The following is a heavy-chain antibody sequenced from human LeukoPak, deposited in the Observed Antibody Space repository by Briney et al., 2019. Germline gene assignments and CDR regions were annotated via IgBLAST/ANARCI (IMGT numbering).Heavy chain of an antibody. J-gene: IGHJ3*02. D-gene: IGHD1-20*01. CDR1: GYSFTSYW. V-gene: IGHV5-51*01. CDR3: ARVGYNWNQWFDI. Sequence: GESLKISCKGSGYSFTSYWIGWVRQMPGKGLEWMGIIYPGDSDTRYSPSFQGQVTISTDKSISTAYLQWSSLKASDTAIYYCARVGYNWNQWFDIWGQGTMVTVSS. CDR2: IYPGDSDT.